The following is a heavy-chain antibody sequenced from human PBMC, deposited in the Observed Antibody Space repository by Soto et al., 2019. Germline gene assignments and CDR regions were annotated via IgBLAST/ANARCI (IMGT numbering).Heavy chain of an antibody. J-gene: IGHJ5*02. CDR2: IYYSGST. CDR1: GGSIISSSYY. CDR3: ARQKKVPIVVVPAAIRENWFDP. V-gene: IGHV4-39*01. Sequence: SETLSLTCTVSGGSIISSSYYCVWIRQPPWNGLEWIGSIYYSGSTYYNPSLKSRVTISVDTSKNQFSLKLSSVTAADTAVYYCARQKKVPIVVVPAAIRENWFDPWGQGTLVTVSS. D-gene: IGHD2-2*01.